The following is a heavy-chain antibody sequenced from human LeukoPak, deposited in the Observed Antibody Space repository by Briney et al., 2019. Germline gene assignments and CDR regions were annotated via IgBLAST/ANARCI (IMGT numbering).Heavy chain of an antibody. Sequence: GGSLRLSCAASGFTFDDYAMHWVRQAPGKGLEWVSLISGDGGSTYYADSVKGRFTISRDNSTNSLYLQMNSLRTEDTALYYCAKSSSFYDSSGYLYYWGQRTLVTVSS. D-gene: IGHD3-22*01. J-gene: IGHJ4*02. V-gene: IGHV3-43*02. CDR2: ISGDGGST. CDR3: AKSSSFYDSSGYLYY. CDR1: GFTFDDYA.